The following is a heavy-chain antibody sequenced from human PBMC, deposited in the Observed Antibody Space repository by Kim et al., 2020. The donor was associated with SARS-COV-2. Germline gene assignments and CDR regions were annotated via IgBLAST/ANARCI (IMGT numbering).Heavy chain of an antibody. D-gene: IGHD6-13*01. J-gene: IGHJ4*02. V-gene: IGHV3-30*03. CDR1: GFTFSSYG. CDR3: ASGVGIAAAGLFDY. Sequence: GGSLRLSCAASGFTFSSYGMHWVRQAPGKGLEWVAVISYDGSNKYYADSVKGRFTISRDNSKNTLYLQMNSLRAEDTAVYYCASGVGIAAAGLFDYWGQGTLVTVSS. CDR2: ISYDGSNK.